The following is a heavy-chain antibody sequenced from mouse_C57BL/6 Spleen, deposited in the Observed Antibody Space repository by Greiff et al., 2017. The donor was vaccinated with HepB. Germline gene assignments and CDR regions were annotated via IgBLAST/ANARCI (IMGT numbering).Heavy chain of an antibody. CDR2: IYPSDSET. D-gene: IGHD2-3*01. CDR1: GYTFTSYW. J-gene: IGHJ2*01. CDR3: ARIGDDGYFDY. V-gene: IGHV1-61*01. Sequence: VQLQQPGAELVRPGSSVKLSCKASGYTFTSYWMDWVKQRPGQGLEWIGNIYPSDSETHYNQKFKDKATLTVDKSSSTAYMQLSSLTSDDSAVYYCARIGDDGYFDYWGQGTTLTVSS.